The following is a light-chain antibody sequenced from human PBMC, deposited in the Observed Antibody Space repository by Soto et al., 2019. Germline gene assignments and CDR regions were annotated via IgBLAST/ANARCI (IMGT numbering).Light chain of an antibody. Sequence: DIQMTQSPSSLSASVGDRVTITCRASQSISSYLNWYHQEPGKAPKLLIYAASSLQSGVPSRFSGSGSGTDFTLTISSLQPEDFATYYCQQSYSTPFTFGPGTKVDIK. J-gene: IGKJ3*01. CDR1: QSISSY. CDR2: AAS. V-gene: IGKV1-39*01. CDR3: QQSYSTPFT.